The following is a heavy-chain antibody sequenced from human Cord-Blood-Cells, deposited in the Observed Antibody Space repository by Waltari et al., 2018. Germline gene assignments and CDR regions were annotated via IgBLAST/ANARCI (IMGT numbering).Heavy chain of an antibody. V-gene: IGHV3-7*01. J-gene: IGHJ5*02. CDR1: GFPFSSYW. CDR2: IKQDGSEK. Sequence: EVQLVESGGGLVQPGGSLRLSCSASGFPFSSYWMTWVRQAPGKGLEWVANIKQDGSEKYYVDSVKGRFTISRDNAKNSLYLQMNSLRAEDTAVYYCARSGYPNWFDPWGQGTLVTVSS. CDR3: ARSGYPNWFDP. D-gene: IGHD5-12*01.